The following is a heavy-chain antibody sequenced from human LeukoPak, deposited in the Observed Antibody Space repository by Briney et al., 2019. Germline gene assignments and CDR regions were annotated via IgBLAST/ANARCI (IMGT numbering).Heavy chain of an antibody. CDR3: ARGLSYYYDSSGYHYFDY. CDR2: INPNSGGT. CDR1: GYTFTGYY. J-gene: IGHJ4*02. V-gene: IGHV1-2*02. D-gene: IGHD3-22*01. Sequence: ASVKVSCKASGYTFTGYYMHWVRQAPGQGLEWMGWINPNSGGTNYAQKFQGRVTMTRDTSISTAYMELSRLRSDDTAVYYCARGLSYYYDSSGYHYFDYWGQGTLVTVSS.